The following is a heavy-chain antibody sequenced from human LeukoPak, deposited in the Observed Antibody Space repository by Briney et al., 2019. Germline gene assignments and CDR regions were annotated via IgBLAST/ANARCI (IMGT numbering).Heavy chain of an antibody. CDR3: ARGATAYYDFWSGYRRFDP. D-gene: IGHD3-3*01. V-gene: IGHV4-34*01. Sequence: SETLSLTCAVYGGSFSGYYWSWIRQPPGKGLEWIGEINHSGSTNYNPSLKSRVTISVDTSKNQFFLKLSSVTAADTAVYYCARGATAYYDFWSGYRRFDPWGQGTLVTVSS. CDR2: INHSGST. J-gene: IGHJ5*02. CDR1: GGSFSGYY.